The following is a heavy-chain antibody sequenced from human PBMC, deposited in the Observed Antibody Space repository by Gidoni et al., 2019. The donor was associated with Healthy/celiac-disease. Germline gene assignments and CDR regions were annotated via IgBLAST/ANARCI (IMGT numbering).Heavy chain of an antibody. V-gene: IGHV4-31*03. CDR3: ARELENFRTYYYDSSGYGAFDI. D-gene: IGHD3-22*01. CDR1: GGSISSGGYY. Sequence: QVQLQESGPGLVKPSQTLSLTCTVSGGSISSGGYYWSWIRQHPGKGLEWIGYIYYSGSTYYNPSLKSRVTISVDTSKNQFSLKLSSVTAADTAVYYCARELENFRTYYYDSSGYGAFDIWGQGTMVTVSS. CDR2: IYYSGST. J-gene: IGHJ3*02.